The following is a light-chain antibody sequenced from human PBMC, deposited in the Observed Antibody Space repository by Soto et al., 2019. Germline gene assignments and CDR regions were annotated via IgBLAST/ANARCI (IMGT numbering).Light chain of an antibody. CDR1: SSDVGGYNY. CDR2: DVT. CDR3: DSCRSGSTRV. Sequence: QSALTQPASVSGSPGQSITISCTGTSSDVGGYNYVAWYQQHPGKAPKLMIYDVTNRPSGVSNRFSGSKSGITASLTISGLQGADEADYYCDSCRSGSTRVVGGGTMLTLL. V-gene: IGLV2-14*03. J-gene: IGLJ2*01.